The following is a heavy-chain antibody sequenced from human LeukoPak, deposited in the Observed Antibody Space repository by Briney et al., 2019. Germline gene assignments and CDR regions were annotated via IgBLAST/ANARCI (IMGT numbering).Heavy chain of an antibody. J-gene: IGHJ6*02. V-gene: IGHV3-48*01. CDR3: AKDRGSSWYYYYYGMDV. CDR2: ISSGSSTI. Sequence: GGSLRLSCAASGFTFSTYSMNWVRQAPGKGLEWLSYISSGSSTIYYADSVKGRFTISRDNSKNTLYLQMNSLRAEDTAVYYCAKDRGSSWYYYYYGMDVWGQGTTVTVSS. CDR1: GFTFSTYS. D-gene: IGHD6-13*01.